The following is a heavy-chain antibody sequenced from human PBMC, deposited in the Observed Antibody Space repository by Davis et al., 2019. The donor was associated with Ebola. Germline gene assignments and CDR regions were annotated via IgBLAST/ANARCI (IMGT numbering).Heavy chain of an antibody. CDR3: AREAYHYDSTGYYYDIPDLFDY. D-gene: IGHD3-22*01. Sequence: PGGSLRLSCAASGFTFSDYYMSWIRQAPGKGPEWVSYISSNSTDKKYADSVKGRFTISRDDAKNSLYLQMNSLRAEDTAVYYCAREAYHYDSTGYYYDIPDLFDYWGQGTLVTVSS. V-gene: IGHV3-11*06. CDR1: GFTFSDYY. CDR2: ISSNSTDK. J-gene: IGHJ4*02.